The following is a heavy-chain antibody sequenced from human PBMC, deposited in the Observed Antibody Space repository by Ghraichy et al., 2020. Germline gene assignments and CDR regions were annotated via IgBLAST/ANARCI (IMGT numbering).Heavy chain of an antibody. V-gene: IGHV3-23*01. CDR3: AKDRYGSVDGTRYFDF. J-gene: IGHJ4*01. Sequence: SCAASGLTFTSYAMSWVRQAPGKGLEWVSTVSNSGRDTHHADSVRGRFTISRDNVKNMVYLYLTSLRVEDTAVYFCAKDRYGSVDGTRYFDFWGQGTLVTVSS. CDR2: VSNSGRDT. CDR1: GLTFTSYA. D-gene: IGHD5-24*01.